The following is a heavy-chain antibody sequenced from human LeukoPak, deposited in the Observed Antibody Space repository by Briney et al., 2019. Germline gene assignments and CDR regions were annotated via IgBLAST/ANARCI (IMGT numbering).Heavy chain of an antibody. CDR2: IYYSGST. CDR3: ARVSRNYGSGSYYNDY. V-gene: IGHV4-59*01. J-gene: IGHJ4*02. Sequence: SETLSLTCTVSGGSISSYYWSWIRQPPGKGLEWIGYIYYSGSTNYNPSLKSRVTISVDTSKNQFSLKLSSVTAADTAVYCCARVSRNYGSGSYYNDYWGQGTLVTVSS. D-gene: IGHD3-10*01. CDR1: GGSISSYY.